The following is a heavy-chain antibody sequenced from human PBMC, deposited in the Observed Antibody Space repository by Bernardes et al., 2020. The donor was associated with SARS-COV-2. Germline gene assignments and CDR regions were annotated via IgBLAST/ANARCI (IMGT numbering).Heavy chain of an antibody. Sequence: GGSLRLSCVASGFTFSDYSMNWVRQAPGKGLEWVSSISSSSSYIYNADSVKGRFTISRDNAKNSLYLQMNSLRAEDTAVYYCARDLEGVWPHYYYYGMDVWGQGTTVTVSS. CDR3: ARDLEGVWPHYYYYGMDV. V-gene: IGHV3-21*01. J-gene: IGHJ6*02. D-gene: IGHD3-3*01. CDR1: GFTFSDYS. CDR2: ISSSSSYI.